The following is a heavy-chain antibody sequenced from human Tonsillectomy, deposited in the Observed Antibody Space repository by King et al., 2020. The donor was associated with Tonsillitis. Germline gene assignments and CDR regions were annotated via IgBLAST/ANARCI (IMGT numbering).Heavy chain of an antibody. J-gene: IGHJ5*02. CDR2: IYTSGST. V-gene: IGHV4-61*02. CDR1: GGSISSGSYY. CDR3: ASQRYCTNGVCYTGWFDP. Sequence: VQLQESGPGLVKPSQTLSLTCTVSGGSISSGSYYWSWIRQPAGKGLEWIGRIYTSGSTNYNPSLKSRVTISVDTSKNQLSLKLSSVTAADTAVYYCASQRYCTNGVCYTGWFDPWGQGTLVTVSS. D-gene: IGHD2-8*01.